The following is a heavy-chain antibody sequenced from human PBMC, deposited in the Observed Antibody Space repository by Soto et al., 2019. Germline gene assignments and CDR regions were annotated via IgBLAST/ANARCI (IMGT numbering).Heavy chain of an antibody. D-gene: IGHD3-9*01. CDR3: AKLPLRYSDWSSYYFDY. V-gene: IGHV3-23*01. J-gene: IGHJ4*02. CDR1: GFSFSSYA. CDR2: ISGSGGTT. Sequence: GGSLRLSCAGSGFSFSSYAMSWGRQAPGKGLEWVSAISGSGGTTYYADSVKGRFTISRDNSKNTLYLQMNSLRAEDTAVYYCAKLPLRYSDWSSYYFDYWGQGTLVTVSS.